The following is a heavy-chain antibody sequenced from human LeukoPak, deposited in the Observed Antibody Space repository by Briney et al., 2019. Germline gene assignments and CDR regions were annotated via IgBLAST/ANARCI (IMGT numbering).Heavy chain of an antibody. D-gene: IGHD6-13*01. CDR1: GFSVSGNY. CDR3: AKDPARSGITAAWDY. Sequence: GESLRLSCAASGFSVSGNYLTWVRQAPGRGLEWVSFINIHDDAFYADSVKGRFTISRDNSKNTLYLQMSSLRAEDTALYYCAKDPARSGITAAWDYWGQGTLVTVSS. V-gene: IGHV3-53*01. CDR2: INIHDDA. J-gene: IGHJ4*02.